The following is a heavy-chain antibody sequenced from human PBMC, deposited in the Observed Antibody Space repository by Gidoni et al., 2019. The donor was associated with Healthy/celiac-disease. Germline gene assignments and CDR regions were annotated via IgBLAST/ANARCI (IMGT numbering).Heavy chain of an antibody. V-gene: IGHV3-15*01. J-gene: IGHJ4*02. CDR1: GFTCSNAW. CDR3: TTVVVRLYYFDY. D-gene: IGHD3-22*01. Sequence: EVQLVESGGGLVKPGGSLRLSCAASGFTCSNAWMSWVRQAPGKGLEWVGRIKSKTDGGTTYYAAPVKGRFTISRDDSKHTLYLQMNSLKPEDTAVYYCTTVVVRLYYFDYWGQGTLVTVSS. CDR2: IKSKTDGGTT.